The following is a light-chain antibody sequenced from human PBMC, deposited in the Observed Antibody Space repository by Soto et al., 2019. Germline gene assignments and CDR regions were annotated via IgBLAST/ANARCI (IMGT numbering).Light chain of an antibody. Sequence: QSALTQPPSASGSPGQSVTISCTGTSSDVGGYNYVSWYQHHPGRAPKLMIYEVSKRPSGVPDRFSGSKSGNTASLTVSGLQAEDEADYYCSSYAGSSFVFGTGTKLTVL. CDR1: SSDVGGYNY. CDR3: SSYAGSSFV. V-gene: IGLV2-8*01. CDR2: EVS. J-gene: IGLJ1*01.